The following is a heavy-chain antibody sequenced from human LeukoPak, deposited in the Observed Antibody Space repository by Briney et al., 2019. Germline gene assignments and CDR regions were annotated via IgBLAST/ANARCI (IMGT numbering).Heavy chain of an antibody. CDR1: GLSVSINY. CDR3: ARTFSRPNNAFDI. CDR2: FYIDGTT. V-gene: IGHV3-53*01. Sequence: PGGSLRLSCAASGLSVSINYMYWVRRAPGKGLEWVSVFYIDGTTYYADFAKGRFTISRDSSTNTLFLQMNSLRVEDTAVYYCARTFSRPNNAFDIWGQGTMVTVSS. D-gene: IGHD2/OR15-2a*01. J-gene: IGHJ3*02.